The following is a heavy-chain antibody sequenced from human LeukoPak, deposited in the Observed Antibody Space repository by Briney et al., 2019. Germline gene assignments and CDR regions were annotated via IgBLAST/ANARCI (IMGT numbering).Heavy chain of an antibody. D-gene: IGHD6-6*01. CDR2: TYYRSKWSF. CDR3: ARGKYTSFDN. Sequence: SQTLSLTCAISGDSIFTNNVAWKWIKQSPSRGLEWLGRTYYRSKWSFDYAVSVKSRITINADTSKNQFSLQLSSVTPEDTAVYYCARGKYTSFDNWGQGTLVTVSS. J-gene: IGHJ4*02. CDR1: GDSIFTNNVA. V-gene: IGHV6-1*01.